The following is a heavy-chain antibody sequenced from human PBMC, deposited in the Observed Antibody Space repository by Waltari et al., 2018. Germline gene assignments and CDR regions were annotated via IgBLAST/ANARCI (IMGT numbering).Heavy chain of an antibody. D-gene: IGHD2-2*01. Sequence: QVQLVQSGAEVKKPGASVKVSCKASGYTFTGYYMHWVRPAPGQGLEWMGWINPNSGGTNYAQKFQGRVTMTRDTSISTAYMELSRLRSDDTAVYYCARAIQDIVVVPAATNWFDPWGQGTLVTVSS. CDR2: INPNSGGT. V-gene: IGHV1-2*02. CDR1: GYTFTGYY. CDR3: ARAIQDIVVVPAATNWFDP. J-gene: IGHJ5*02.